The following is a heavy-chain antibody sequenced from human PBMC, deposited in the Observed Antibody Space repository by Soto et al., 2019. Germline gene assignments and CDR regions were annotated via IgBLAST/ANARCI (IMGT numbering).Heavy chain of an antibody. CDR1: GGSISSGVYY. D-gene: IGHD1-26*01. CDR2: IYYSGST. J-gene: IGHJ3*02. CDR3: ASSSSYDAFDI. Sequence: QVQLQESGPGLVKPSQTLALTCTVSGGSISSGVYYWSWIRQHPGKGLEWIGYIYYSGSTYYNPSLKSRVTISVDTSKNQCSLKLSSVTAADTAVYYCASSSSYDAFDIWGQGTMVTVSS. V-gene: IGHV4-31*03.